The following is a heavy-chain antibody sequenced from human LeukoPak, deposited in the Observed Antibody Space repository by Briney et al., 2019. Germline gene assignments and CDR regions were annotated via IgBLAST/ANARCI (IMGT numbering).Heavy chain of an antibody. CDR1: GDSISSSSYY. D-gene: IGHD2-2*01. J-gene: IGHJ6*03. V-gene: IGHV4-61*02. CDR3: ARGIVVVPAYYYYYMDV. CDR2: IYTSGST. Sequence: PSETLSLTCTVSGDSISSSSYYWGWIRQPPGKGLEWIGRIYTSGSTNYNPSLKSRVTISVDTSKNQFSLKLSSVTAADTAVYYCARGIVVVPAYYYYYMDVWGKGTTVTVSS.